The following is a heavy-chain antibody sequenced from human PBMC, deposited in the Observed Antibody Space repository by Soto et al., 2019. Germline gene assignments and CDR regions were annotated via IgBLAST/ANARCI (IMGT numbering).Heavy chain of an antibody. D-gene: IGHD2-2*01. CDR3: ARILGYCISGSCYDVYDY. J-gene: IGHJ4*02. V-gene: IGHV2-70*11. CDR2: IDWDDEK. Sequence: SGPTLVNPTQTLTLTCTFSGFSLSTSGVCVSWVRQPPGKALEWLARIDWDDEKYYSTSLKTRLTISKDTSKNQVVLTMTNMDPVDTATYYCARILGYCISGSCYDVYDYWGQGTPVIVSS. CDR1: GFSLSTSGVC.